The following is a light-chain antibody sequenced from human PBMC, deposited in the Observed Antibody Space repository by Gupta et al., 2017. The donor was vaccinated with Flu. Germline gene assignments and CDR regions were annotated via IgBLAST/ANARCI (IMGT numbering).Light chain of an antibody. CDR1: QSVTSN. V-gene: IGKV3-15*01. Sequence: EIVITHCPATLSVSPGERATLSCRASQSVTSNLAWYQQKPGQAPRLLIYGASSRATGIPARCSGIGSAKQFSLTISSRQSEDSGVYYCQQNSAGPPGYTFGQGTKLEIK. J-gene: IGKJ2*01. CDR3: QQNSAGPPGYT. CDR2: GAS.